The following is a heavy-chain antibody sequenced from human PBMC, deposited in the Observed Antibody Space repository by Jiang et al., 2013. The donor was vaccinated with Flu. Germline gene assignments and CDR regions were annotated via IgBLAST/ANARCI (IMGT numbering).Heavy chain of an antibody. V-gene: IGHV3-9*01. CDR2: ISWNSGSI. J-gene: IGHJ4*02. D-gene: IGHD3-22*01. CDR3: AKGTSYYYDSSGYYDY. CDR1: DSPLMIMP. Sequence: QLVEVWGGLGTAWQVPETRPVQPLDSPLMIMPCTGSGKLQGRAWSGVSGISWNSGSIGYADSVKGRFTISRDNAKNSLYLQMNSLRAEDTALYYCAKGTSYYYDSSGYYDYWGQGTLVTVSS.